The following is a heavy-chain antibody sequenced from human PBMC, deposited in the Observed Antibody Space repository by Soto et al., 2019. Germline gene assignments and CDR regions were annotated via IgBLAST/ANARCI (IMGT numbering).Heavy chain of an antibody. Sequence: PGGSLRLSCAASGFTFSSYGMHWVRQAPGKGLEWVAVIWYDGSNKYYADSVKGRFTISRDNSKNTLYLQMNSLRAEDTAVYYCARGPDPNYYDSSGYYYRYFDYWGQRTPVTVS. CDR3: ARGPDPNYYDSSGYYYRYFDY. V-gene: IGHV3-33*01. D-gene: IGHD3-22*01. CDR2: IWYDGSNK. J-gene: IGHJ4*02. CDR1: GFTFSSYG.